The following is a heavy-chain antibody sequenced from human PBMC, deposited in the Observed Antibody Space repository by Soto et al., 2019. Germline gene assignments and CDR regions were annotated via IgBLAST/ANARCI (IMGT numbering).Heavy chain of an antibody. CDR3: ARASSSENYFDY. CDR1: GFTFSSYA. J-gene: IGHJ4*02. V-gene: IGHV3-30-3*01. Sequence: GGSLRLSCAASGFTFSSYAMHWVRQAPGKGLEWVAVISYDGSNKYYADSVKGRFTISRDNSKNTLYLQMNSLRAEDAAVYYCARASSSENYFDYWGQGTLVTVSS. CDR2: ISYDGSNK. D-gene: IGHD6-6*01.